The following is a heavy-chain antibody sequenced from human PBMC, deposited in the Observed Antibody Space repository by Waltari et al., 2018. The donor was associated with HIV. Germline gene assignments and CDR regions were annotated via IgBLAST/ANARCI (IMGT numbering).Heavy chain of an antibody. CDR1: GFTFSDYW. CDR3: ARARAVPAPTRGHMYYFNMDV. CDR2: RRQGGRQK. V-gene: IGHV3-7*01. Sequence: EVLLVESGGGLVQPGGALSLSCAVSGFTFSDYWMSWVRQTPGKGLEWGAKRRQGGRQKYSGDSGYGRFTLSRDNDEKSLGQQRNNLRPEDTAVYYCARARAVPAPTRGHMYYFNMDVWGQGTTVIVSS. D-gene: IGHD2-2*01. J-gene: IGHJ6*02.